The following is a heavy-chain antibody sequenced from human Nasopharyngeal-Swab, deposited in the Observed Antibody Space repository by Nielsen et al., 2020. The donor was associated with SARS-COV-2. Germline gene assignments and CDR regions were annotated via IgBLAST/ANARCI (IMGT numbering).Heavy chain of an antibody. J-gene: IGHJ5*02. CDR1: GFIFSTYG. D-gene: IGHD6-19*01. CDR2: SWYAGRNA. CDR3: TKDTSGWAAKFDA. Sequence: GESLKISCAASGFIFSTYGMHWVRQAPGKGLEWVAVSWYAGRNAQYSASLKGRVTVSRDNSRNTLDLQIKSLRVDDTAVYYCTKDTSGWAAKFDAWGQGALVTVSP. V-gene: IGHV3-33*06.